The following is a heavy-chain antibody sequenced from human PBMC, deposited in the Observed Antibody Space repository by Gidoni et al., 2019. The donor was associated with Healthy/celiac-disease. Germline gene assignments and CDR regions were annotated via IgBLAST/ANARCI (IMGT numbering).Heavy chain of an antibody. D-gene: IGHD4-17*01. CDR2: IYSGGST. CDR1: GFPVSSNY. V-gene: IGHV3-66*01. Sequence: EVQLVESGGGLVQPGGSLRLSCAAAGFPVSSNYMSWVRQAPGKGLEWVSVIYSGGSTYYADSVKGRFTISRDNSKNTLYLQMNSLRAEDTAVYYCARASLYGDYVFDYWGQGTLVTVSS. CDR3: ARASLYGDYVFDY. J-gene: IGHJ4*02.